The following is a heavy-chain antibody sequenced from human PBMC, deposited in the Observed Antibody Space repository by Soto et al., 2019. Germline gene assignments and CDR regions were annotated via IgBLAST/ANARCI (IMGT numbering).Heavy chain of an antibody. CDR1: GGSFSGYY. CDR2: INHSGST. CDR3: ASWGGEYNWNDLDAFDI. J-gene: IGHJ3*02. Sequence: SETLSLTCAVYGGSFSGYYWSWIRQPPGKGLEWIGEINHSGSTNYNPSLKSRVTISVDTSKNQFSLKLSSVTAADTAVYYCASWGGEYNWNDLDAFDIWGQGTMVTVSS. V-gene: IGHV4-34*01. D-gene: IGHD1-20*01.